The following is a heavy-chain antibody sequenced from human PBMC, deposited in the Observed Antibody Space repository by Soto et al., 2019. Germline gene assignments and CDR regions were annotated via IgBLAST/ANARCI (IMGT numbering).Heavy chain of an antibody. Sequence: QVQLVQSGAEVKKPGSSVKVSCKASGGTFSSYAISWVRQAPGQGLDWMGGIIPIFGTANYAQKFQGRVTITADEYTSRAYIELRSLRSEETAVYYCACGHGSQLWSEDYYYYGMDVCGQWTTVTVSS. CDR1: GGTFSSYA. V-gene: IGHV1-69*01. J-gene: IGHJ6*02. CDR2: IIPIFGTA. D-gene: IGHD5-18*01. CDR3: ACGHGSQLWSEDYYYYGMDV.